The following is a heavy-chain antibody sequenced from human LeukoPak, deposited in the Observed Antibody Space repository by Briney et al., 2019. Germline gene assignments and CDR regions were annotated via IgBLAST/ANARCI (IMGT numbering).Heavy chain of an antibody. J-gene: IGHJ4*02. CDR3: AKNTGEGNYFDH. V-gene: IGHV5-51*01. D-gene: IGHD3-16*01. Sequence: SRSFQGQVTISADKSISTAYLQWRSLKASDSAIYYCAKNTGEGNYFDHWGQGTLVTVSS.